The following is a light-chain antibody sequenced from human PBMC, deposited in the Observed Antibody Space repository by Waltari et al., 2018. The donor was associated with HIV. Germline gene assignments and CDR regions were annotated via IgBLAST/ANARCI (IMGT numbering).Light chain of an antibody. Sequence: QSALTKTASVSGSPGQSITISCTGTSRDVGGYNYVSWYQRQTGKAPKLMIYDVNIRPSGVSNRFSGSKSGNTASLTISGLQAEDEADYYCSSYTSSSTRVFGGGTKVTVL. J-gene: IGLJ3*02. CDR3: SSYTSSSTRV. CDR2: DVN. CDR1: SRDVGGYNY. V-gene: IGLV2-14*03.